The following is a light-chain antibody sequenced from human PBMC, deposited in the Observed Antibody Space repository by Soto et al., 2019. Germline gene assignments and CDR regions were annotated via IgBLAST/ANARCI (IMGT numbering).Light chain of an antibody. V-gene: IGLV2-8*01. J-gene: IGLJ2*01. CDR1: SSDVGGYNY. CDR2: EVS. CDR3: SSYAGSNNLV. Sequence: QSALTQPPSASGSPGQSVTISCTGTSSDVGGYNYVSWYQQHPGKDPKLMIYEVSTRPSGVPDRVSGSKSGNTASLTVSGLQADDEADYYCSSYAGSNNLVFGGGTKVTVL.